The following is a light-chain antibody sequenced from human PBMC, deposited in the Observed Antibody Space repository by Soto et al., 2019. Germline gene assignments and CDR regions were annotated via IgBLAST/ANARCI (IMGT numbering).Light chain of an antibody. CDR2: GAS. CDR3: QQYGSSGT. CDR1: QSVSNNY. V-gene: IGKV3-20*01. J-gene: IGKJ1*01. Sequence: ENVLPRCRGNVPLCLGKKPNSSWRASQSVSNNYLAWYQQKPGQAPRLLIYGASNRATGIPDRFSGSGSGTDFTLTISRLEPEEFAVYYCQQYGSSGTFGQGTKVDIK.